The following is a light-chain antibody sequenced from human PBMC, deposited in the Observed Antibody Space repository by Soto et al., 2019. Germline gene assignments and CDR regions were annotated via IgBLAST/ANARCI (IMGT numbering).Light chain of an antibody. J-gene: IGLJ2*01. Sequence: QSALTQPPSVSGSPGQSVTISCTGTSTDFVSYNRVSWYQQPPGTAPKLMIYEVSKRPSGVPDRFSGSKSGNTASLTISGLQAADEADYYCSSFRRSNTLVFGGGTKLTVL. V-gene: IGLV2-18*02. CDR2: EVS. CDR1: STDFVSYNR. CDR3: SSFRRSNTLV.